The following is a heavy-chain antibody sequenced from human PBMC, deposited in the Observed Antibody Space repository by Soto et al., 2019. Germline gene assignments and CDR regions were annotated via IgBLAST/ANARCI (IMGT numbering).Heavy chain of an antibody. V-gene: IGHV1-69*12. CDR1: GGTFSSYA. CDR2: IIPIFGTA. Sequence: QVQLVQSGAEVKKPGSSVKVSCKASGGTFSSYAISWVRQAPGQGLEWMGGIIPIFGTANYAQKFQGRVTITADEPTSTSYMELSSLRSEDTAVYYCARDSFGQWLVSDAFDIWGQGTMVTVSS. CDR3: ARDSFGQWLVSDAFDI. J-gene: IGHJ3*02. D-gene: IGHD6-19*01.